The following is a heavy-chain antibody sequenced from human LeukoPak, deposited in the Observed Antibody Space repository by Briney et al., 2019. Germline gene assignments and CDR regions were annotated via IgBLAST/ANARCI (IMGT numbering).Heavy chain of an antibody. CDR2: IWYDGSNK. CDR1: GFTFSNHG. CDR3: AKDGVVRGLGPYYFDS. Sequence: PGGSLRLSCAASGFTFSNHGMHWVRQAPGKGPEWVALIWYDGSNKYYGDSVKGRFTISRDNSKNTVYLQMNSLKAEDTAVYYCAKDGVVRGLGPYYFDSWGQGSLVTVSS. D-gene: IGHD3-10*01. V-gene: IGHV3-33*06. J-gene: IGHJ4*02.